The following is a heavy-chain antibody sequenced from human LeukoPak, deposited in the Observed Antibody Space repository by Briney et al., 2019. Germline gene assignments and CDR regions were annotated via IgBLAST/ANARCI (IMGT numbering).Heavy chain of an antibody. V-gene: IGHV5-51*01. CDR2: IYPGDSDT. D-gene: IGHD6-13*01. CDR3: ASQREQQLVSHYYYYMDV. J-gene: IGHJ6*03. CDR1: GYSFTSYW. Sequence: GESLQISCNCSGYSFTSYWIGWGRHMPGKGLEWMGIIYPGDSDTRYSPSFQGQVTISADKSISTAYLQWSSLKASDTAMYYCASQREQQLVSHYYYYMDVWGKGTTVTVSS.